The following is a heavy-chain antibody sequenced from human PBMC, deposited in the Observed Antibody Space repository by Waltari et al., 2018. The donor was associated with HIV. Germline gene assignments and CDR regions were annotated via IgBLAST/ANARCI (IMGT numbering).Heavy chain of an antibody. V-gene: IGHV4-34*01. D-gene: IGHD1-7*01. J-gene: IGHJ6*02. CDR2: ISHSGTT. CDR3: VRGNWNYGDYYYGMDG. Sequence: QVQLHQWGTGLLKPSETLSLTCAVHSGSFNVYYWTWVRQRPGKGLEWIGEISHSGTTNYNPSLKSRVTISVDTSKNQFSLRLRSVTAKDSATYFCVRGNWNYGDYYYGMDGWGQGTIVTVSS. CDR1: SGSFNVYY.